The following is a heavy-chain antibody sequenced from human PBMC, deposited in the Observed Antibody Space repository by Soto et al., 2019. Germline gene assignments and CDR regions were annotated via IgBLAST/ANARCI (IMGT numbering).Heavy chain of an antibody. Sequence: QVQLVQSGAEVKKPGSSVKVSCKASGGTFSSYSINWVRQAPGQGLEWMGEIIPIFGTANYAQKFQGRVTVTADESTSTAFLELGRLRSEETAVVYFAGACGRHSGGIDYWGQGTLVTVSS. J-gene: IGHJ4*02. CDR3: AGACGRHSGGIDY. D-gene: IGHD1-26*01. V-gene: IGHV1-69*01. CDR1: GGTFSSYS. CDR2: IIPIFGTA.